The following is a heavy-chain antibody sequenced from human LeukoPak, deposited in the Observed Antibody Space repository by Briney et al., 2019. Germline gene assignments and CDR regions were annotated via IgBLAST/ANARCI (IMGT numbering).Heavy chain of an antibody. CDR2: IYNSSRI. Sequence: GGSLRLSCTVSGFTVSSNSMSWVRQAPGKGLEWVSFIYNSSRIHYSDSVKGRFTISRDNSKNTLYLQMNSLRAEDTAVYYCARDRGNQRGYYYYYMDVWGKGTTVTVSS. D-gene: IGHD1-14*01. CDR3: ARDRGNQRGYYYYYMDV. CDR1: GFTVSSNS. J-gene: IGHJ6*03. V-gene: IGHV3-66*03.